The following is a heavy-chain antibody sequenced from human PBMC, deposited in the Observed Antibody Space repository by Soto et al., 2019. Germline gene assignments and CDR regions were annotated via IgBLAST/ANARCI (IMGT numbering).Heavy chain of an antibody. CDR1: GYTFTSYG. CDR3: AREDCITGTSGTGDGMDV. CDR2: ISAYNGNT. D-gene: IGHD1-20*01. Sequence: ASVKVSCKASGYTFTSYGISWVRQAPGQGLEWMGWISAYNGNTNYAQKLQGRVTMTTGTSTSTAYMELRSLRSDDTAVYYCAREDCITGTSGTGDGMDVWGQGTTVTVSS. V-gene: IGHV1-18*04. J-gene: IGHJ6*02.